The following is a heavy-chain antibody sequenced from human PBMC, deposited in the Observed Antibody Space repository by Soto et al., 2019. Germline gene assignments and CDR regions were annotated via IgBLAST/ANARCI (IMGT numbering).Heavy chain of an antibody. J-gene: IGHJ5*02. Sequence: QITLKESGPTLVQPTQTLTLTCTFSGFPLSTSGVGVPSIRQPPVKALERLALIYWNDDKRYSPSLKSRLTLTKDTSKNQVVLTMTNMDPVDTATYYCAHRLIVVVPAASGWFDPWGQGTLVTVSS. CDR1: GFPLSTSGVG. CDR3: AHRLIVVVPAASGWFDP. CDR2: IYWNDDK. D-gene: IGHD2-2*01. V-gene: IGHV2-5*01.